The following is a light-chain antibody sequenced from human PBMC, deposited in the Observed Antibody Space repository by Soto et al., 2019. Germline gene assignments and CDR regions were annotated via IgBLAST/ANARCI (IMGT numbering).Light chain of an antibody. V-gene: IGKV3-20*01. J-gene: IGKJ1*01. Sequence: EVVLTQSPDTLSLSPGETATLSCRGSQSADRYVAWYQQKPGQAPRLLIYDASSRATGIPDRFSGSGSGTDFTLTISRLEPEDFAVYYCQQYGISPRTFGQGTKVDIK. CDR2: DAS. CDR1: QSADRY. CDR3: QQYGISPRT.